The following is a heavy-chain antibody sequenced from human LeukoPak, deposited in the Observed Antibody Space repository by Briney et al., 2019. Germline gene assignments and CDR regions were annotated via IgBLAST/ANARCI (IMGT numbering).Heavy chain of an antibody. D-gene: IGHD2-21*01. CDR3: ASLIVVY. J-gene: IGHJ4*02. Sequence: GGSLRLSCAASGFTFSNYWMHWVRQAPGKGLAWVSRINTDGSSTNYADSVKGRFTISRDNAKNTLYLQMNSLRAEDTAVYYCASLIVVYWGQGTLVTVSS. CDR2: INTDGSST. V-gene: IGHV3-74*01. CDR1: GFTFSNYW.